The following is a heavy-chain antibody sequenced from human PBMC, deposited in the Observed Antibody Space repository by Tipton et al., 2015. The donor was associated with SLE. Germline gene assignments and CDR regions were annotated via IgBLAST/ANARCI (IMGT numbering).Heavy chain of an antibody. D-gene: IGHD3-10*01. CDR3: AREVPGGWFGELPNWFDP. Sequence: TLSLTCTVSGGSISGYYWSWIRQPPGKGLEWIGYIYYSGSTNYNPSLKSRVTISVDTSKNQFSLKLSSVTAADTAVYYCAREVPGGWFGELPNWFDPWVQGTLVTVSS. J-gene: IGHJ5*02. V-gene: IGHV4-59*01. CDR1: GGSISGYY. CDR2: IYYSGST.